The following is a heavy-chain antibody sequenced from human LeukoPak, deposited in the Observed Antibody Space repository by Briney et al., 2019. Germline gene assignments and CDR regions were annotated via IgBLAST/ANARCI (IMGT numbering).Heavy chain of an antibody. J-gene: IGHJ6*02. CDR2: IIPILGIA. CDR1: GYTLTELS. Sequence: SVKVSCKVSGYTLTELSMHWVRQAPGQGLEWMGRIIPILGIANYAQKFQGRVTITADKSTSTAYMELSSLRSEDTAVYYCARVEVVVVPAADYYYYGMDVWGQGTTVTVSS. V-gene: IGHV1-69*04. CDR3: ARVEVVVVPAADYYYYGMDV. D-gene: IGHD2-2*01.